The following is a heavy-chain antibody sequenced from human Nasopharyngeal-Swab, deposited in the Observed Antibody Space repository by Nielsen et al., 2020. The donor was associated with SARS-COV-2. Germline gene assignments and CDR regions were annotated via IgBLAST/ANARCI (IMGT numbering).Heavy chain of an antibody. CDR3: AGASRGTSTRTFDY. D-gene: IGHD1-1*01. V-gene: IGHV3-21*01. Sequence: GGSLRLSCAASGFTFSSYSMNWVRQAPGKGLEWVSSISSSSSYIYYADSVKGRFTISRDNAKNSLYLQMNSLRAEDTAVYYCAGASRGTSTRTFDYWGQGTLVTVSS. CDR1: GFTFSSYS. CDR2: ISSSSSYI. J-gene: IGHJ4*02.